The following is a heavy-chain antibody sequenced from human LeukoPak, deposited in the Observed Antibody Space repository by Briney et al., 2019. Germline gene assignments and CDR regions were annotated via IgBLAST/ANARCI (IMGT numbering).Heavy chain of an antibody. CDR1: ADSFSSHY. J-gene: IGHJ3*02. D-gene: IGHD4-17*01. Sequence: SETLSLTCAVSADSFSSHYWTWIRQSPGTGLEWIGYISYIGSTNYNPSLKSRVTISIDTSKNQFSLKLRSVTAADTAVYYCARDLVTVTKGFDIWGQGTMVSVSS. V-gene: IGHV4-59*11. CDR2: ISYIGST. CDR3: ARDLVTVTKGFDI.